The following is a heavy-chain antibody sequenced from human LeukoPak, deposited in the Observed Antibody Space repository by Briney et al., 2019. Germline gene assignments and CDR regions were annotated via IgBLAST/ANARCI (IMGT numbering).Heavy chain of an antibody. D-gene: IGHD6-19*01. CDR3: AKDRVTSGWYVYDH. V-gene: IGHV3-23*01. Sequence: GGSLRLSCAASGFTLSSYAMSWVRQAPGKGLECVSTINYSRSTTYYADSVKGRFTISRDNSKNTLYLQMRSLRPEDTAVYYCAKDRVTSGWYVYDHWGQGTQVTVSS. J-gene: IGHJ4*02. CDR2: INYSRSTT. CDR1: GFTLSSYA.